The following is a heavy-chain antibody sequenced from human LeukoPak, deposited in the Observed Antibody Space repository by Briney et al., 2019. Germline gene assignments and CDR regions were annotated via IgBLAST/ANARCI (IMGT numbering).Heavy chain of an antibody. V-gene: IGHV4-61*02. CDR3: ARDLWAHDAFDI. CDR1: GGSISSGGYY. D-gene: IGHD1-26*01. J-gene: IGHJ3*02. Sequence: SETLSLTCTVSGGSISSGGYYWSWIRQHPGKGLEWIGRIYTSGSTNYNPSLKSRVTMSVDTSKNQFSLKLSSVTAADTAVYYCARDLWAHDAFDIWGQGTMVTVSS. CDR2: IYTSGST.